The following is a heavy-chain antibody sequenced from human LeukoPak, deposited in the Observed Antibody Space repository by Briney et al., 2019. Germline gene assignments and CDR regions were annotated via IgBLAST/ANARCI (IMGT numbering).Heavy chain of an antibody. V-gene: IGHV3-21*01. Sequence: GGPLRLSCAASGFTFSSYSMNWVRKSPGKALEWFSSISSSSSNIYYADTVKGRFTISRDNAKNSLYLQMSSLRAEDTAVYYCAIEPRDYDSSGYYREVVCYWGQGTLVTVSS. CDR2: ISSSSSNI. CDR3: AIEPRDYDSSGYYREVVCY. J-gene: IGHJ4*02. CDR1: GFTFSSYS. D-gene: IGHD3-22*01.